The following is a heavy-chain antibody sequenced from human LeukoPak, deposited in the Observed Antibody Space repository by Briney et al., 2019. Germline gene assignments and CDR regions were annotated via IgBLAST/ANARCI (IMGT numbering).Heavy chain of an antibody. V-gene: IGHV1-46*01. J-gene: IGHJ4*02. Sequence: ASVKVSCKASGYTFTSYYMHWVRQAPGQGLEWMGIINPSGGSTSYAQKFQGRVTMTRDTSTSTVYMELSSLRSEDTAVYYCARTLILYSSGWYYFDYWGQGTLVTVSS. CDR3: ARTLILYSSGWYYFDY. CDR2: INPSGGST. D-gene: IGHD6-19*01. CDR1: GYTFTSYY.